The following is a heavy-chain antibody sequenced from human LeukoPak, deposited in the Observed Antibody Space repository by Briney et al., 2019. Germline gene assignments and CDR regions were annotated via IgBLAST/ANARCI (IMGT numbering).Heavy chain of an antibody. CDR1: GFTFDDYA. V-gene: IGHV3-43*02. D-gene: IGHD3-9*01. CDR3: AKDTPGFYDILTGEDAFDI. J-gene: IGHJ3*02. Sequence: GGSLRLSCAASGFTFDDYAMHWVRQAPGKGLEWVSLISGDGGGTYYADSVKGRFTISRDNSKNSLYLQVNSLRTEDTALYYCAKDTPGFYDILTGEDAFDIWGQGTMVTVSS. CDR2: ISGDGGGT.